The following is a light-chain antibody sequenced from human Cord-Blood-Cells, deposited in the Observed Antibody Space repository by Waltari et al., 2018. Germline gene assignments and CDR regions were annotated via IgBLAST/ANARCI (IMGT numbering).Light chain of an antibody. CDR1: QSVSSN. CDR2: GAS. J-gene: IGKJ1*01. CDR3: QQYNNWLWT. Sequence: IVMTQSPATLSVSPGARATLSCRASQSVSSNLAWYQQKPAQAPRLLIYGASTRATGIPARFSGSGSGTEFTLTISSLQSEDFAVYYCQQYNNWLWTFGQGTKVEIK. V-gene: IGKV3-15*01.